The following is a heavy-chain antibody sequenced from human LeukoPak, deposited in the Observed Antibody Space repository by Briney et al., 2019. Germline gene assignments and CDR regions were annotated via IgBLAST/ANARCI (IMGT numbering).Heavy chain of an antibody. Sequence: SETLSLTCAVYGASFSANYWIWIRQPPGKGLEWIGEINHSGTITYKPSLKSRLTISADTSKNQFSLKLSSVTAADTAVYYCARHCGSENYCISYWGQGTLVTVSS. CDR1: GASFSANY. CDR2: INHSGTI. V-gene: IGHV4-34*01. D-gene: IGHD3-10*01. J-gene: IGHJ4*01. CDR3: ARHCGSENYCISY.